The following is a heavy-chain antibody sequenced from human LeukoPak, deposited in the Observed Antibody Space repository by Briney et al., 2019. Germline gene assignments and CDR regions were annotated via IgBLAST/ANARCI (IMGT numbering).Heavy chain of an antibody. D-gene: IGHD6-6*01. J-gene: IGHJ4*02. Sequence: GRSLRLSCAASGYTFSSYAIHWVRQAPGKGLVWVAAISGDGRNIYYADSVKGRFTISRDNSKNTVNLQMNNERAEDTAVYYCARRSDSSSYSFDYWGQGTLVTVSS. CDR2: ISGDGRNI. CDR1: GYTFSSYA. V-gene: IGHV3-30*03. CDR3: ARRSDSSSYSFDY.